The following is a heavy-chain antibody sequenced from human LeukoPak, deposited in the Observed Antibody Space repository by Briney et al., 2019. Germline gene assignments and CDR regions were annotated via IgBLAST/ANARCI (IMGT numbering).Heavy chain of an antibody. CDR2: INYSGST. D-gene: IGHD3-22*01. J-gene: IGHJ3*02. CDR3: ARFTKYDGGGSYLDI. CDR1: GGSISSYY. V-gene: IGHV4-59*01. Sequence: PSETLSLTCTVSGGSISSYYWSWSRQPPGKGLEWIGYINYSGSTNYNPSLKSRVTISVDTSKNQFSLRMSSVTAADTAVYYCARFTKYDGGGSYLDIWGQGTMVTVSS.